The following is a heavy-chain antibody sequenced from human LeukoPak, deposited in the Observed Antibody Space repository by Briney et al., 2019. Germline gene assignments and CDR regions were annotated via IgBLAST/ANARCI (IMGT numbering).Heavy chain of an antibody. CDR3: ARVRRVTYNWFDP. D-gene: IGHD5-18*01. CDR2: SSSSDDGK. CDR1: GLSLNNYA. J-gene: IGHJ5*02. V-gene: IGHV3-21*01. Sequence: GGSLRLSCTASGLSLNNYAMSWVRQVPGKGLEWVSASSSSDDGKWYAESVRGRFTISRDNAKNSLYLQMNSLRAEDTAVYYCARVRRVTYNWFDPWGQGTLVTVSS.